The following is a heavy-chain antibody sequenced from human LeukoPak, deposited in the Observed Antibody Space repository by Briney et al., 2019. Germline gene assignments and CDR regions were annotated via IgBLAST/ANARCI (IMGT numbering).Heavy chain of an antibody. V-gene: IGHV4-59*01. CDR1: GGSFSGYY. CDR2: IYYSGST. J-gene: IGHJ6*02. D-gene: IGHD3-22*01. CDR3: ARSDYYYDSSGYYYYYGMDV. Sequence: PSETLSLTCAVYGGSFSGYYWSWIRQPPGKGLEWIGYIYYSGSTNYNPSLKSRVTISVDTSKNQFSLKLSSVTAADTAVYYCARSDYYYDSSGYYYYYGMDVWGQGTTVTVSS.